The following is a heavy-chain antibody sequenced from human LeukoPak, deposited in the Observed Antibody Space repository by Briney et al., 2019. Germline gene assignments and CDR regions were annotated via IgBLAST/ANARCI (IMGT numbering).Heavy chain of an antibody. CDR1: GGSFSGYY. D-gene: IGHD4-17*01. J-gene: IGHJ1*01. CDR2: INHSGST. Sequence: SETLSLTCAVYGGSFSGYYWSWIRQPPGKGLEWIGEINHSGSTNYNPSLKSRVTISVDTSKNQFSLKLSSVTAADTAVYYCARPRDYGDYAAVTGFQHWGQGTLVTVSS. V-gene: IGHV4-34*01. CDR3: ARPRDYGDYAAVTGFQH.